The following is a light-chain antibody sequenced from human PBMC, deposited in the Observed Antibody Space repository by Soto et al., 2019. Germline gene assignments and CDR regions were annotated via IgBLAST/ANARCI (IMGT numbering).Light chain of an antibody. CDR3: QQYNNWPRT. CDR2: YAS. Sequence: IMTQFPYTVSVTAGETVTLSCGASQSVRTNLAWYQQRPGQAPRLLIHYASTRASDIPARFSGSGSGTDFTLTISSLEPEDFAVYYCQQYNNWPRTFGQGTKVDI. CDR1: QSVRTN. J-gene: IGKJ1*01. V-gene: IGKV3D-15*01.